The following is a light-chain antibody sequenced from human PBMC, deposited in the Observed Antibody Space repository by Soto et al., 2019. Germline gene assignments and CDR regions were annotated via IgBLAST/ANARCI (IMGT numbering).Light chain of an antibody. Sequence: QSALTQPRSVSGSPGQSVTISCTGTSSDVGGYNYVSWYQQHPRKAPKLMIYDVNKRPSGVPDRFSGSKSGNTASLTISGLQAEDEADYYCCSYAGSYTVVFGGGTKLTVL. CDR1: SSDVGGYNY. J-gene: IGLJ2*01. CDR2: DVN. V-gene: IGLV2-11*01. CDR3: CSYAGSYTVV.